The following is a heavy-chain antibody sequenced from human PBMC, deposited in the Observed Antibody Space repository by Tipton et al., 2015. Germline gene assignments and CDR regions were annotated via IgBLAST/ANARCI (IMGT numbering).Heavy chain of an antibody. V-gene: IGHV4-59*01. Sequence: TLSLTCTVSGGSISSYYWSWIRQPPGKGLERIGYIYYSGSTNYNPSLKSRVTISVDTSKNQFSLKLSSVTAADTAVYYCARKKRWDCYGAGSYLGPYYYCYGMDVWGQGTTVTVSS. CDR2: IYYSGST. CDR1: GGSISSYY. J-gene: IGHJ6*02. D-gene: IGHD3-10*01. CDR3: ARKKRWDCYGAGSYLGPYYYCYGMDV.